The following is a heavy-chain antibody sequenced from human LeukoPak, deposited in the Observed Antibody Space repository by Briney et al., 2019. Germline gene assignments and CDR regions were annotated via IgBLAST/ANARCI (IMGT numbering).Heavy chain of an antibody. V-gene: IGHV3-74*01. CDR3: ASATPVLYDSTKEDY. D-gene: IGHD3-22*01. Sequence: PGGSLRLSCAASGFTFSSYWMHWVRQAPGKGLVWVSRINTDGSSTSYADSVKGRFTISRDNAKNSLYLQMNSLRAEDTAVYYCASATPVLYDSTKEDYWGQGTLVTVSS. CDR1: GFTFSSYW. J-gene: IGHJ4*02. CDR2: INTDGSST.